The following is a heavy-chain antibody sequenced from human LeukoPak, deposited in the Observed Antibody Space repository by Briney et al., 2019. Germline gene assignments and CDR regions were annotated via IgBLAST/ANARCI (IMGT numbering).Heavy chain of an antibody. CDR2: IWCDGSNK. CDR3: AKDYYYDSSGPDY. Sequence: PGRSLRLSCAASGFTFSSYGMHWVRQAPGKGLEWVAVIWCDGSNKYYADSVKGRFTISRDNSKNTLYLQMNSLRAEDTAVYYCAKDYYYDSSGPDYWGQGTLVTVSS. CDR1: GFTFSSYG. V-gene: IGHV3-33*06. J-gene: IGHJ4*02. D-gene: IGHD3-22*01.